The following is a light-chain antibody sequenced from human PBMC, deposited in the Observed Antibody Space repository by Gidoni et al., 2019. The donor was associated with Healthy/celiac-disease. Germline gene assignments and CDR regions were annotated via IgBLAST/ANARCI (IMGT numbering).Light chain of an antibody. CDR2: GAS. CDR1: QSVSSSY. CDR3: QQYGSSPCS. Sequence: EIVLTHSPGTLSLSPGERAPLSCRASQSVSSSYLAWYQQKPGQAPRLLIYGASSRATGIPDRFSGSGSGTDFTLTISRLEPEDFAVYYCQQYGSSPCSFGRGTKLEIK. V-gene: IGKV3-20*01. J-gene: IGKJ2*04.